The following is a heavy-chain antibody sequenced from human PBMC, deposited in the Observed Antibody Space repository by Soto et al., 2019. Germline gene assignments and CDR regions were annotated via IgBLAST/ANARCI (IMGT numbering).Heavy chain of an antibody. D-gene: IGHD6-13*01. J-gene: IGHJ6*04. CDR1: GYTLTELS. CDR3: ASEGATAGTYYYGMDV. V-gene: IGHV1-24*01. Sequence: ASVKVSCKVSGYTLTELSMHWVRQAPGKGLEWMGGFDPEDGETIYVQKFQGRVTMTEDTSTDTAYMELSSLRSEDTAVYYCASEGATAGTYYYGMDVWGKGTTVTVSS. CDR2: FDPEDGET.